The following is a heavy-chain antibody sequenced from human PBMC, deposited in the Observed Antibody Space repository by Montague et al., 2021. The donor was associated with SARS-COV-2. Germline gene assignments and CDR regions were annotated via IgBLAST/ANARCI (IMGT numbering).Heavy chain of an antibody. V-gene: IGHV4-59*01. CDR2: ISYSGSA. Sequence: SETLSLTCTVSGASINNFYWSWIRQAPGKAPEWIGYISYSGSAXXXPSXKSRVTISMDTSKNQFSLELNSVTAADTAVYYCARDSSNSRWYIWGPGTLVTVSS. D-gene: IGHD6-13*01. CDR3: ARDSSNSRWYI. CDR1: GASINNFY. J-gene: IGHJ4*02.